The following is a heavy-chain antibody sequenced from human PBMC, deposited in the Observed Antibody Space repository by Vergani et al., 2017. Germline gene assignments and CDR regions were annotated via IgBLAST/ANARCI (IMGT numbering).Heavy chain of an antibody. CDR2: IYHSGST. CDR3: ARDYRYSGGQGFDP. J-gene: IGHJ5*02. CDR1: GGSISSGGYS. V-gene: IGHV4-30-2*01. D-gene: IGHD1-26*01. Sequence: QLQLQESGSGLVKPSQTLSLTCAVSGGSISSGGYSWSWIRQPPGKGLEWIGYIYHSGSTYYNPSLKSRVTISVDRSKNQFSLKLSSVTAADTAVYYCARDYRYSGGQGFDPWGQGTLVTVSS.